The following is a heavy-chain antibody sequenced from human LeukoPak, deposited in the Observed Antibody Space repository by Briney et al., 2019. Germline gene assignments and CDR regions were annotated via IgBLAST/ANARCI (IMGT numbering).Heavy chain of an antibody. V-gene: IGHV4-34*01. CDR2: INHSGST. CDR1: GGSFSGYY. J-gene: IGHJ6*02. Sequence: SETLSLTCAVYGGSFSGYYWSWIRQPPGKGLEWIGEINHSGSTNYNPSLKSRVTISVDTSKNQFSLKLSSVTAADTAVYYCARGSRSLVSGYDILTGYYSPSYGMDVWGQGTTVTVSS. CDR3: ARGSRSLVSGYDILTGYYSPSYGMDV. D-gene: IGHD3-9*01.